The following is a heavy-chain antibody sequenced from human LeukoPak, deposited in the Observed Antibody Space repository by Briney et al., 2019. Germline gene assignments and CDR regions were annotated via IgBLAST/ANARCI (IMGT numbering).Heavy chain of an antibody. Sequence: GGSPRLSCAASGFTFSSYEMNWVRQAPGKGLEWVSYISSSGSTIDYADSVKGRLTISRDNDKNSLYPQINSLRAEDTAVYYCAELGITMFGGVWGKGTTVTISS. D-gene: IGHD3-10*02. CDR1: GFTFSSYE. V-gene: IGHV3-48*03. J-gene: IGHJ6*04. CDR3: AELGITMFGGV. CDR2: ISSSGSTI.